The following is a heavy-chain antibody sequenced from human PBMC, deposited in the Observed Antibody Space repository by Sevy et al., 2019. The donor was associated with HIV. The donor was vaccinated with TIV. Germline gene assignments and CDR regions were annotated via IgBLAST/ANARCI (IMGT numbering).Heavy chain of an antibody. V-gene: IGHV3-30*18. CDR3: AKVRADYYQGAFDI. D-gene: IGHD3-10*01. Sequence: GGSLRLSCAASGFTFSSYGMHWVRQAPGKGLEWVAVISYDGSNKYYADSVKGRFTISRDNSKNTLYLQMNSLRAEDTAMYYCAKVRADYYQGAFDIWGQGTMVTVSS. J-gene: IGHJ3*02. CDR2: ISYDGSNK. CDR1: GFTFSSYG.